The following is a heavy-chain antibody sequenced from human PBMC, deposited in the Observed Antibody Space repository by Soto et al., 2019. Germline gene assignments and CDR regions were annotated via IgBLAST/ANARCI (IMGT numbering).Heavy chain of an antibody. D-gene: IGHD3-10*02. Sequence: ASVKVSCKPYGYTFTAYYIHWIRQVPGQGLECLGWIDPRSGVTNYAQKFQGRVTMTRDMSIKTVYMDLSWLTSVTPEDTAVYYCARYVRGVLFDFWGQGTVVTVSS. CDR2: IDPRSGVT. CDR1: GYTFTAYY. CDR3: ARYVRGVLFDF. J-gene: IGHJ4*02. V-gene: IGHV1-2*02.